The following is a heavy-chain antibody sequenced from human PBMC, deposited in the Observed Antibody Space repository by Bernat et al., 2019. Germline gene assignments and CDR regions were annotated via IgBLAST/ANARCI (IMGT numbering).Heavy chain of an antibody. Sequence: EVQLLESGGGLVQPGGSLRLSCAASGFTFSSYAMSWVRQAPGKGLEWVSAISGSGGSPYYADSVKGRFTISSDNSKNTLYLQMQSLRAEDTAVYYCATGSAGYYYYGMDVWGQGTTVTVSS. CDR2: ISGSGGSP. CDR1: GFTFSSYA. V-gene: IGHV3-23*01. D-gene: IGHD4-17*01. CDR3: ATGSAGYYYYGMDV. J-gene: IGHJ6*02.